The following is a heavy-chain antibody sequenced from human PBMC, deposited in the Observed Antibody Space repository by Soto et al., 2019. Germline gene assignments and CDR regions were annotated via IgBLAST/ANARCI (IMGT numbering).Heavy chain of an antibody. CDR1: GFSLSTSGVG. CDR2: IYWDADK. J-gene: IGHJ4*02. D-gene: IGHD6-19*01. V-gene: IGHV2-5*02. Sequence: QITLKESGPTLVKPTQTLTLTCSFSGFSLSTSGVGVGWMRQPPGKALEWLALIYWDADKRTSPSLKSTLTTTNYTAKNQVVLTMTNMHPVDTATYYCEGTMGVAGPDLFSIAFWGQGTLVTVSS. CDR3: EGTMGVAGPDLFSIAF.